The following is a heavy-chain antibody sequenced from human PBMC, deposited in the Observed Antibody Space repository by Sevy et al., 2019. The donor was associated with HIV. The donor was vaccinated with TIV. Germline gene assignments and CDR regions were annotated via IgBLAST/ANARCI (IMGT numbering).Heavy chain of an antibody. CDR1: GFTFSSYG. J-gene: IGHJ4*02. CDR2: IWYDGSNK. V-gene: IGHV3-33*01. D-gene: IGHD2-2*01. Sequence: GGSLRLSCAASGFTFSSYGMHWVRQAPGKGLEWVAVIWYDGSNKYYADSVKGRFTISRDNSKNTLYLQMNSLRAEDTAVYYCARESSSDWYLDYWGQGTLVTVSS. CDR3: ARESSSDWYLDY.